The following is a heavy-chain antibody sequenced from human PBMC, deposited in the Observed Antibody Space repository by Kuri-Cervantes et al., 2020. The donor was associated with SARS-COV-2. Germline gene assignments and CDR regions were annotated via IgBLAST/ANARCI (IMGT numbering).Heavy chain of an antibody. J-gene: IGHJ4*02. CDR2: IYYSGST. CDR1: GGSISSSSYY. D-gene: IGHD3-9*01. CDR3: AKWGTLSVPLVMYY. Sequence: SETLSLTCTVSGGSISSSSYYWGWIRQPPGKGLEWIGSIYYSGSTYYNPSLKSRVTISVDTSKNQFSLKLSSVTAADTAVYYCAKWGTLSVPLVMYYWGQGTLVTVSS. V-gene: IGHV4-39*07.